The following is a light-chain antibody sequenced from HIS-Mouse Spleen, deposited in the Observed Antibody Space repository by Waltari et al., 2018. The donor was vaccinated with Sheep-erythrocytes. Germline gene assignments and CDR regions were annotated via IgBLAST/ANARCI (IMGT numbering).Light chain of an antibody. CDR3: CSYAGSSTWV. J-gene: IGLJ3*02. V-gene: IGLV2-23*01. Sequence: QSALTQPAPLSGSPGQSIPLSPTGTSSCGGSYNLVSWYQQHPGKAPKLMIYEGSKRPSGVSNRFSGSKSGNTASLTISGLQAEDEADYYCCSYAGSSTWVFGGGTKLTVL. CDR2: EGS. CDR1: SSCGGSYNL.